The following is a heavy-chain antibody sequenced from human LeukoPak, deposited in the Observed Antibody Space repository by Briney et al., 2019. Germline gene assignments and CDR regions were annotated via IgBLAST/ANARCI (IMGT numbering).Heavy chain of an antibody. CDR3: ARDKGAPITIFGVVIPDAFDI. V-gene: IGHV4-61*02. D-gene: IGHD3-3*01. CDR2: IYTSGST. J-gene: IGHJ3*02. CDR1: GGSISSGSYY. Sequence: IPSETLSLTCTVSGGSISSGSYYWSWIRQPAGKGLEWIGRIYTSGSTNYNPSLKSRVTISVDTFKNQFSLKLSSVTAADTAVYYCARDKGAPITIFGVVIPDAFDIWGQGTMVTVSS.